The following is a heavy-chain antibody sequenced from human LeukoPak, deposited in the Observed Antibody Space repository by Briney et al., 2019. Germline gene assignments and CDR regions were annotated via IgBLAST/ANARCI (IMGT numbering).Heavy chain of an antibody. D-gene: IGHD3-10*01. Sequence: GGSLRLSCAASGFTFTNYWMSWVRQAPGKGLEWVANIKQDGSEKYYVDSVKGRFTISRNNAKNSLYLQMNSLRAEDTAVYYCARVGRLGELSWFDPWGQGTLVTVSS. CDR1: GFTFTNYW. CDR3: ARVGRLGELSWFDP. J-gene: IGHJ5*02. CDR2: IKQDGSEK. V-gene: IGHV3-7*01.